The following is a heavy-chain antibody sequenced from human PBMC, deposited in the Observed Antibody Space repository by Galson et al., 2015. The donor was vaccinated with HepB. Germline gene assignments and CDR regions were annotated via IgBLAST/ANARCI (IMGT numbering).Heavy chain of an antibody. CDR1: GFTFSSYG. Sequence: SLRLSCAASGFTFSSYGMHWVRQAPGKGLEWVAVIWCDGSNKYYADSVKGRFTISRDNSKNTLYLQMNGLRAEDTAVYYCAREGETANGNFDYWGQGTLVTVSS. V-gene: IGHV3-33*01. D-gene: IGHD5-18*01. CDR3: AREGETANGNFDY. CDR2: IWCDGSNK. J-gene: IGHJ4*02.